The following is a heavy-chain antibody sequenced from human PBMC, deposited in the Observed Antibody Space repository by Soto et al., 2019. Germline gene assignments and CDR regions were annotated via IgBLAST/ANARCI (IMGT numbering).Heavy chain of an antibody. CDR2: ISSRSSTI. Sequence: EVQLVESGGGLVQPGGSLRLSCAASGFSFSTYNMNWVRQAPGRGLEWVSYISSRSSTIYHADSVKGRFTISRDNAKNSLYLQMDSLRDEDTAVYFCARAIAVGRTSLDYWGLGTRVTVSS. CDR3: ARAIAVGRTSLDY. J-gene: IGHJ4*02. D-gene: IGHD6-19*01. CDR1: GFSFSTYN. V-gene: IGHV3-48*02.